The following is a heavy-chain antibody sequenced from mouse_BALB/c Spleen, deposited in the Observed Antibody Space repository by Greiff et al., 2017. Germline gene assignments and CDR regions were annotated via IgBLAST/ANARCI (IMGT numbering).Heavy chain of an antibody. D-gene: IGHD2-3*01. CDR1: GYSITSDYA. CDR2: ISYSGST. V-gene: IGHV3-2*02. Sequence: EVQLQQSGPGLVKPSQSLSLTCTVTGYSITSDYAWNWIRQFPGNKLEWMGYISYSGSTSYNPSLKSRISITRDTSKNQFFLQLNSVTTEDTATYYCAVEDGYYSLAYWGQGTLVTVSA. CDR3: AVEDGYYSLAY. J-gene: IGHJ3*01.